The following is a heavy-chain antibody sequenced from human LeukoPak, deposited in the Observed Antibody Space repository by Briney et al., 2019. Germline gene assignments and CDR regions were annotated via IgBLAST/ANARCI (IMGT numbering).Heavy chain of an antibody. CDR2: ISAYNGNT. Sequence: GASVKVSCKASGYTFTSYGISWVRQAPGQGLEWMGWISAYNGNTNYAQKFQGRVTMTRDTSISTAYMELSRLRSDDTAVYYCARVRRSYFTFDYWGQGTLVTVSS. D-gene: IGHD1-26*01. CDR3: ARVRRSYFTFDY. CDR1: GYTFTSYG. V-gene: IGHV1-18*04. J-gene: IGHJ4*02.